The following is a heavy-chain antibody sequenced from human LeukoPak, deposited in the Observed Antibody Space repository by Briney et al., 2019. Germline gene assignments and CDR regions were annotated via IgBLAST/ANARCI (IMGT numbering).Heavy chain of an antibody. D-gene: IGHD2-15*01. Sequence: ASVKVSRKASGYTFTRYDINWVRQATGQGLEWMGWMNPKSGNTGHAQKFQGRVTITRDTSTSTVYMELSSLRSEDTAVYYCARARYPGVVAAPRQPGDLDYYYYYMDVWGKGTTVTVSS. V-gene: IGHV1-8*03. CDR2: MNPKSGNT. J-gene: IGHJ6*03. CDR3: ARARYPGVVAAPRQPGDLDYYYYYMDV. CDR1: GYTFTRYD.